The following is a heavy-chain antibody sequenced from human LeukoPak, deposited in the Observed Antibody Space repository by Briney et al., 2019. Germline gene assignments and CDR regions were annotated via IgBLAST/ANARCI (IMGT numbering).Heavy chain of an antibody. CDR2: IYYSGST. D-gene: IGHD5-18*01. V-gene: IGHV4-39*01. CDR1: GGSISSSSYY. Sequence: SETLSLTCTVSGGSISSSSYYWGWIRQPPGKGLEWIGSIYYSGSTYYNPSLKSRVTISVDTSKNQFSLKLSSVTAADTAVYYCARVAGYSYGYRFFDYWGQGTLVTVSS. J-gene: IGHJ4*02. CDR3: ARVAGYSYGYRFFDY.